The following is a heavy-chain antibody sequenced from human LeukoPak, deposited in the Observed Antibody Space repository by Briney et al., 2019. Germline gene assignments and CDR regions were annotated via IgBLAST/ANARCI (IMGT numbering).Heavy chain of an antibody. CDR2: ISSSSSYI. CDR3: AGGIGNYPPIDY. CDR1: GFTFSSYS. J-gene: IGHJ4*02. D-gene: IGHD4-11*01. V-gene: IGHV3-21*01. Sequence: GGSLRLSCATSGFTFSSYSMNWVRQAPGKGLEWVSSISSSSSYIYYADSVKGRFTISRDNAKNSLYLQMNSLRAEDTAVYYCAGGIGNYPPIDYWGQGTLVTVSS.